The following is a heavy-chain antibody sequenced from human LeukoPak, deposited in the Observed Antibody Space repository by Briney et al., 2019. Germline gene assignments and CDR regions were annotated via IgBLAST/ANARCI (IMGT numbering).Heavy chain of an antibody. CDR3: ARDRGNWGLDY. CDR1: GGSVSSGSYY. V-gene: IGHV4-61*01. D-gene: IGHD7-27*01. J-gene: IGHJ4*02. Sequence: SETLSLTCTVSGGSVSSGSYYWTWIRQPPGKGLEWLGYIYFSGSTNYNPSLKSRVTISVDTSKNQFSLKLSSVTAADTAVYYCARDRGNWGLDYWGQGILVTVSS. CDR2: IYFSGST.